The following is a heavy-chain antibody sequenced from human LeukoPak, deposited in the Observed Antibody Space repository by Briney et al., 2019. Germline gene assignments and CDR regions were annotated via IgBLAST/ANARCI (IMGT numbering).Heavy chain of an antibody. Sequence: GGSLRLSCAASGFTFSSYSMNWVRQAPGKGLEWVSSISSSSSYIYYADSVKGRFTIPRDNAKNSLYLQMNSLRAEDTAVYYCARNLPYNYYGSGSYYTAIDYWGQGTLVTVSS. D-gene: IGHD3-10*01. V-gene: IGHV3-21*01. CDR3: ARNLPYNYYGSGSYYTAIDY. CDR2: ISSSSSYI. CDR1: GFTFSSYS. J-gene: IGHJ4*02.